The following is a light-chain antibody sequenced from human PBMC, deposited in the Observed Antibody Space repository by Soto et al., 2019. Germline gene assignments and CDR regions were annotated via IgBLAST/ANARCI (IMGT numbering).Light chain of an antibody. CDR3: QYYGTSPKP. CDR2: AAS. CDR1: QSVSSN. V-gene: IGKV3-15*01. Sequence: EIVMTQSPATLSVSPGERATLSCRASQSVSSNIAWYQQKPGQAPRLLIYAASTRATGIPARFSGSGSGTEFTLTISRLEPADFAVYYCQYYGTSPKPFGRGTKVDIK. J-gene: IGKJ1*01.